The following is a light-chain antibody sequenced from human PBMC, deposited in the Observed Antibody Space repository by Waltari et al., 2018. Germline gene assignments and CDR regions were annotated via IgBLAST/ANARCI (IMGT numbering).Light chain of an antibody. CDR1: SSDVGGYNY. J-gene: IGLJ2*01. V-gene: IGLV2-14*01. CDR2: DVS. Sequence: SALTQPASVSGSLGQSITFSCTGTSSDVGGYNYFARYQQHPGKAPKLMIHDVSNRPSGVSIRFSGSKSGNTASLTISGLQADDEADYYCISYSSATPGNVVIGGGTKLTVL. CDR3: ISYSSATPGNVV.